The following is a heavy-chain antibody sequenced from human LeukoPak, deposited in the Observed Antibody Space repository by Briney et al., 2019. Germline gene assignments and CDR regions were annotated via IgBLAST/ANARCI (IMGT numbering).Heavy chain of an antibody. Sequence: GSLRLSCAASGFTFSSYWMSWVRQAPGKGLEWVANIKQDGSEKYYVDSVKGRFTISRDNAKNSLYLQMNSLRAEDTAVYYCAREWGYCNSTSCFIDFDYWGQGTLVTVSS. CDR3: AREWGYCNSTSCFIDFDY. CDR1: GFTFSSYW. D-gene: IGHD2-2*01. J-gene: IGHJ4*02. V-gene: IGHV3-7*01. CDR2: IKQDGSEK.